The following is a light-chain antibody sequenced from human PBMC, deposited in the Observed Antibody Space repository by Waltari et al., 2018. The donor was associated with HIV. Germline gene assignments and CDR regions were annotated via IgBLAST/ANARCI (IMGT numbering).Light chain of an antibody. J-gene: IGLJ3*02. CDR3: CSYAGSYTFV. CDR1: SSDVGGYNS. CDR2: DVT. V-gene: IGLV2-11*01. Sequence: QSALTQPRSVSGSPVQSVAISCTGTSSDVGGYNSVSWYQQHPGKALKLMIYDVTKRPSGVPDRFSGSKSGNTASLTISGLQAEDEADYYCCSYAGSYTFVFGGGTKLTVL.